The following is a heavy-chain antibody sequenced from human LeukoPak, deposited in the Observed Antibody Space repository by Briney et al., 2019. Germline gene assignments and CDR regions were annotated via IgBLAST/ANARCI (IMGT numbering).Heavy chain of an antibody. CDR1: GGSISSYY. V-gene: IGHV4-59*01. CDR3: ARDRPRRRKADQELAYCGGDCYSALRSTYYFDY. J-gene: IGHJ4*02. D-gene: IGHD2-21*02. CDR2: IYYSGST. Sequence: SETLSLTCTVSGGSISSYYWSWIRQPPGKGLEWIGYIYYSGSTNYNPSLKRRVTISVDTSKNQFSLKLSSVTAADTAVYYCARDRPRRRKADQELAYCGGDCYSALRSTYYFDYWGQGTLVTVSS.